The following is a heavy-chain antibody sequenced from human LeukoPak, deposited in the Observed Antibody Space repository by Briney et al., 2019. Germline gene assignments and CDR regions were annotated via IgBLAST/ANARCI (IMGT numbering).Heavy chain of an antibody. D-gene: IGHD3-9*01. CDR3: AIGLRYFDWDFDY. CDR2: IYPGDSDT. CDR1: GYSFTSYW. Sequence: GESLKISCKGSGYSFTSYWIGWVRQMPGKGQEWMGIIYPGDSDTRYSPSFQGQVTISADKSISTAYLQWSSLKASDTAMYYCAIGLRYFDWDFDYWGQGTLVTVSS. J-gene: IGHJ4*02. V-gene: IGHV5-51*01.